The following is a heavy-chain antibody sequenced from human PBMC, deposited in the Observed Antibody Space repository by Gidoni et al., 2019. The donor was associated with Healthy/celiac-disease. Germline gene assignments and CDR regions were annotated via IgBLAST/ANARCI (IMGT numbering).Heavy chain of an antibody. CDR1: GFTFSSYA. CDR3: ARDKVVPAASKVRGYSYGYFDY. V-gene: IGHV3-30-3*01. Sequence: QVQLVESGGGVVQPGRSLRLSCAASGFTFSSYAMHWLRQAPGKGLEWVAVISYDGSNKYYADSVKGRFTISRDNSKNTLYLQMNSLRAEDTAVYYCARDKVVPAASKVRGYSYGYFDYWGQGTLVTVSS. D-gene: IGHD5-18*01. CDR2: ISYDGSNK. J-gene: IGHJ4*02.